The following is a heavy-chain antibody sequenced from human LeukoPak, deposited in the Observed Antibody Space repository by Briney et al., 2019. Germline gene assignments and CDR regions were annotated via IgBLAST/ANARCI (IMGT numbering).Heavy chain of an antibody. J-gene: IGHJ4*02. CDR3: ARNGDGRSPPFDY. CDR2: ISWNSGSL. Sequence: GRSLRLSCAASGFTFDDYAMHWVRQAPGKGLEWVSDISWNSGSLGYADSVKGRFTISRDNAKNSLYLQMNSLRAEDTAVYYCARNGDGRSPPFDYWGQGTLVTVSS. CDR1: GFTFDDYA. V-gene: IGHV3-9*01. D-gene: IGHD2-15*01.